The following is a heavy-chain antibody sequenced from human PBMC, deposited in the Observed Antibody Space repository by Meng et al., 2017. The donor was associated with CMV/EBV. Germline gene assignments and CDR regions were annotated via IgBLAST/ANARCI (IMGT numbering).Heavy chain of an antibody. V-gene: IGHV3-15*01. CDR2: IKSKIDGGKI. CDR3: TTLLRGF. D-gene: IGHD2-15*01. CDR1: GFTFTNAA. J-gene: IGHJ4*02. Sequence: LRRSCEGSGFTFTNAAMTWVRQASGKGVGWIGSIKSKIDGGKIDYAATVRGKFAITRDDSKATVYLQIDTLEIEDTGMYYCTTLLRGFWGQGTLVTVSS.